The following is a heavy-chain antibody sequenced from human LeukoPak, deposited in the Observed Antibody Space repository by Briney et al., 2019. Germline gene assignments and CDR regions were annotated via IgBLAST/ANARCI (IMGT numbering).Heavy chain of an antibody. Sequence: GESLKISCKGSGYSFTSYWIGWVRQVPGKGLEWMGIIYPGDSDTRYSPSFQGQVTISADKSISTAYLQWSSLKASDTAMYYCAAWRGKDGSGSYYDYYFDYWGQGTLVTVSS. V-gene: IGHV5-51*01. D-gene: IGHD3-10*01. J-gene: IGHJ4*02. CDR3: AAWRGKDGSGSYYDYYFDY. CDR2: IYPGDSDT. CDR1: GYSFTSYW.